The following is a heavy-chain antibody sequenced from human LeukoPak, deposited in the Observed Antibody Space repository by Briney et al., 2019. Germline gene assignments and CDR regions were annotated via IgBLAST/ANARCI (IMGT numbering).Heavy chain of an antibody. CDR1: RFTFSSYA. CDR2: ISNSGGSR. D-gene: IGHD1-1*01. Sequence: GGSLRLSCAASRFTFSSYAISWVRQAPGKGLEWVSGISNSGGSRNYADSVKGRFTISRDNSKNTLYLQMNGLRAEDTAVYYCAKGDGATGTAPFDYWGQGTLVTVSS. CDR3: AKGDGATGTAPFDY. J-gene: IGHJ4*02. V-gene: IGHV3-23*01.